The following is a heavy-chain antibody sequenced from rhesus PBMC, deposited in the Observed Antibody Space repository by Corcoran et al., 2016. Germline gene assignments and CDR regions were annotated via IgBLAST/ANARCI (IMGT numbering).Heavy chain of an antibody. V-gene: IGHV4-65*01. Sequence: QVQLQESGPGLVKPSETLSLTCAVSGGSVSSSNWRSGIRQPPGKGLERIGYNNGSSGSTYNNPSRKSRVTISTDSSKNQFSLKLSSVTAVDTAVYYCAREDPGGIAAAGVDYWGQGVLVTVSS. CDR1: GGSVSSSNW. CDR2: NNGSSGST. D-gene: IGHD6-43*01. J-gene: IGHJ4*01. CDR3: AREDPGGIAAAGVDY.